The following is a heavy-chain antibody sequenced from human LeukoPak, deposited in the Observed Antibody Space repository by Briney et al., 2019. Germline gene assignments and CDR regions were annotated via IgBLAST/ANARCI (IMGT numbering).Heavy chain of an antibody. CDR2: IYTSVTT. J-gene: IGHJ3*01. D-gene: IGHD2-2*01. CDR1: GYISSDS. V-gene: IGHV4-4*09. Sequence: SETLSLSRTVSGYISSDSWSWIRPPPVQGLDWIGYIYTSVTTNYNPSLKSRVTISVDTSKNQFSLDLSSVTAADSAVYYCARQKCTSASCLTKNAFDVWGQGTMVTVSS. CDR3: ARQKCTSASCLTKNAFDV.